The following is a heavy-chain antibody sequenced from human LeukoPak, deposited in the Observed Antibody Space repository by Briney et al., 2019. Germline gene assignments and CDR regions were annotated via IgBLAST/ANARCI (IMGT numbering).Heavy chain of an antibody. CDR1: GGSINNYY. Sequence: SETLSLTCTVYGGSINNYYWSWIRQPPGKGMEWIGYIYYSGSTNYNPSLKSRVSISVDTSKNHFSLRLSSVTAADTAVYYCARVYNGDYGFDYWGQGTLVTVSS. J-gene: IGHJ4*02. D-gene: IGHD4-17*01. CDR3: ARVYNGDYGFDY. CDR2: IYYSGST. V-gene: IGHV4-59*01.